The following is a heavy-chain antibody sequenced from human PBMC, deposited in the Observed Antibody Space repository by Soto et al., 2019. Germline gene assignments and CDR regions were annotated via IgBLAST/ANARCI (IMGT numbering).Heavy chain of an antibody. CDR3: AREVSGIAGTRLDY. J-gene: IGHJ4*02. Sequence: SGFTFSSYGMHWVRQAPGKGLGWVAVISYDGSNKYYADSVKGRFTISRDNSKNTLYLQMNSLRAEDTAVYYCAREVSGIAGTRLDYWGQGTLVTVSS. CDR1: GFTFSSYG. CDR2: ISYDGSNK. D-gene: IGHD1-7*01. V-gene: IGHV3-30*03.